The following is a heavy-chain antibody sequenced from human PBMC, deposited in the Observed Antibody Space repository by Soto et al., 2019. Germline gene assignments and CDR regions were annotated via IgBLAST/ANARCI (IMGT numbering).Heavy chain of an antibody. CDR3: AKGPAQTSNDDVGPLDY. Sequence: GGSLRLSCAASGFTFSSYGMHWVRQAPGKGLEWVAVIWYDGSNKYYADSVKGRFTISRDNAKNTIHLEMIRLRVEDTAVYYCAKGPAQTSNDDVGPLDYWGQGTLVTVSS. J-gene: IGHJ4*02. CDR1: GFTFSSYG. V-gene: IGHV3-33*06. CDR2: IWYDGSNK. D-gene: IGHD3-3*01.